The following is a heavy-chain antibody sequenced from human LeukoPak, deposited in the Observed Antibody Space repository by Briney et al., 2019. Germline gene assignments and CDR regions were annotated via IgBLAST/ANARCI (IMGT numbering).Heavy chain of an antibody. CDR3: ASATERWLHPSGNDY. CDR1: GGSISSGGYY. Sequence: TSETLSLTCTVSGGSISSGGYYWSWIRQHPGKGLEWIGYIHHSGTTYYNPSLKSRVTISVDTSKNQVSLKLSSVTAADTAVYFCASATERWLHPSGNDYWGQGTLVTVSS. J-gene: IGHJ4*02. V-gene: IGHV4-31*03. CDR2: IHHSGTT. D-gene: IGHD5-24*01.